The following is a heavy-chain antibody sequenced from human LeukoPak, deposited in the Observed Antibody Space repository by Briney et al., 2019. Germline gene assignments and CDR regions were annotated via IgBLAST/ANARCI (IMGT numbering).Heavy chain of an antibody. D-gene: IGHD6-6*01. CDR1: GGSISSYY. Sequence: PSETLPLTCTVSGGSISSYYWSWIRQPPGKGLEWIGYIYYSGSTNYNPSPKSRVTISVDTSKNQFSLKLSSVTAADTAVYYCAGSSSIAARYFDYWGQGTLVTVSS. V-gene: IGHV4-59*01. J-gene: IGHJ4*02. CDR3: AGSSSIAARYFDY. CDR2: IYYSGST.